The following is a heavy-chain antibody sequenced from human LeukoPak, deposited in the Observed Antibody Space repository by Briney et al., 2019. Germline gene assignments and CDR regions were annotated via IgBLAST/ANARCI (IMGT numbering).Heavy chain of an antibody. Sequence: PGGSLRLSRAASGFTFTDYAMSWVRQTPGKGLEWVATFSGGVDTTYYANSVRGRFTISRDNSKNTLDLQMNSLRAEDTAVYYCAKATLRTCSGARCYYFDNWGQEALVTVSS. CDR3: AKATLRTCSGARCYYFDN. CDR1: GFTFTDYA. CDR2: FSGGVDTT. J-gene: IGHJ4*02. V-gene: IGHV3-23*01. D-gene: IGHD2-15*01.